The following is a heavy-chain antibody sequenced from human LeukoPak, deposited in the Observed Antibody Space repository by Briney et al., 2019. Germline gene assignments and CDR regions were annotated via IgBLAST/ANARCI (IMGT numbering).Heavy chain of an antibody. J-gene: IGHJ4*02. D-gene: IGHD3-3*01. CDR1: GFTFSSYS. Sequence: GGSLRLSCAASGFTFSSYSMNWVRQAPGKGLEWVSSISSSSSYIYYADSVKGRFTISRDNAKTSLYLQMNSLSGEDTLVYYCARVPIDFWSGYDDYWGKGPLVTVS. V-gene: IGHV3-21*01. CDR3: ARVPIDFWSGYDDY. CDR2: ISSSSSYI.